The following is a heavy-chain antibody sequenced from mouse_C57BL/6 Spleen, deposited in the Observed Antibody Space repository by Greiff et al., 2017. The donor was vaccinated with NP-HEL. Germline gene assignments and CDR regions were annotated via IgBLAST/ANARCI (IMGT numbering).Heavy chain of an antibody. CDR3: ARNGIRETPYYAMDY. CDR2: IWRGGST. Sequence: QVQLQQSGPGLVQPSQSLSITCTVSGFSLTSYGVHWVRQSPGKGLEWLGVIWRGGSTDYYAAFISRLSISKDNSKSQAFFTMNSLHADDTAIYSCARNGIRETPYYAMDYWGQGTSVTVSS. V-gene: IGHV2-2*01. J-gene: IGHJ4*01. D-gene: IGHD5-2*01. CDR1: GFSLTSYG.